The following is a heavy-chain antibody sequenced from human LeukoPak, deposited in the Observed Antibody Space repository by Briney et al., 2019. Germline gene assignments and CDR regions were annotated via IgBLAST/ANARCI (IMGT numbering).Heavy chain of an antibody. D-gene: IGHD2-21*02. CDR2: INSDGSST. V-gene: IGHV3-74*01. J-gene: IGHJ4*02. Sequence: GGSLRLSCAASGFTFSGYWMHWVRQAPGKGLVWVSRINSDGSSTSYADSVKGRFTISRDNAKNTLYLQMNSLRAEDTAVHYCALRLGGDSKGAFDYWGQGTLVTVSS. CDR3: ALRLGGDSKGAFDY. CDR1: GFTFSGYW.